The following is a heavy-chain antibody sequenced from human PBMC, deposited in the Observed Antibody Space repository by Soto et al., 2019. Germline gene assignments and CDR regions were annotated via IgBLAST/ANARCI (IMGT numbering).Heavy chain of an antibody. D-gene: IGHD6-13*01. Sequence: SETLSLTCTVSGGSIISYCWSWIRQPPGKGLEWIGYIYYSGSTNYNPSLKSRVTISVDTSKNQFSLKLSSVTAADTAVYYCARVFRGIAAAGTFLFDYWGQGTLVTVSS. J-gene: IGHJ4*02. CDR2: IYYSGST. V-gene: IGHV4-59*01. CDR3: ARVFRGIAAAGTFLFDY. CDR1: GGSIISYC.